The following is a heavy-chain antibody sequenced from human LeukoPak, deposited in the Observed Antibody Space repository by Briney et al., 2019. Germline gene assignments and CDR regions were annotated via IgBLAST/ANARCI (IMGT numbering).Heavy chain of an antibody. CDR1: GGSIRSHY. CDR2: VHYSGST. CDR3: ARELYGDYASWFDP. J-gene: IGHJ5*02. V-gene: IGHV4-59*11. Sequence: SETLSLTCTVSGGSIRSHYWSWIRQPPGKGLEWIGYVHYSGSTNYNPSLKSRVTISVDTSKNQFSLKQSSVTAADTAVYYCARELYGDYASWFDPWGQGTLVTVSS. D-gene: IGHD4-17*01.